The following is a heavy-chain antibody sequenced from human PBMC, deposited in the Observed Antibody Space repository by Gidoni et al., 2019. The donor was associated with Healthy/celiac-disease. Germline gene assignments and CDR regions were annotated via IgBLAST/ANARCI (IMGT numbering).Heavy chain of an antibody. V-gene: IGHV4-59*01. Sequence: QVQLQESGPGLVKPSETLSLTCTVSGGSISSSYWSWIRQPPGKGLEWIGYIYYSGSTNYNPSLKSRVTISVDTSKNQFSLKLSSVTAADTAVYYCARVDYYYDSSGYSGSPDAFDIWGQGTMVTVSS. J-gene: IGHJ3*02. CDR2: IYYSGST. CDR3: ARVDYYYDSSGYSGSPDAFDI. CDR1: GGSISSSY. D-gene: IGHD3-22*01.